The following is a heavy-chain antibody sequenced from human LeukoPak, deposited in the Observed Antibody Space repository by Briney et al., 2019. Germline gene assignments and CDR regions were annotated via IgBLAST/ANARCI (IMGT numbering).Heavy chain of an antibody. D-gene: IGHD4-23*01. J-gene: IGHJ4*02. CDR2: IYHSGST. CDR3: ARVSDDEYGVNSGANYFES. V-gene: IGHV4-38-2*02. Sequence: PSETLSVTCTVSGYSIISPFYWGWIRQSPGKGLEWIGNIYHSGSTYSNPSLRSRITISVDTSKNQFSLKLNSVTAADTAVYYCARVSDDEYGVNSGANYFESWGQGTLVTVSS. CDR1: GYSIISPFY.